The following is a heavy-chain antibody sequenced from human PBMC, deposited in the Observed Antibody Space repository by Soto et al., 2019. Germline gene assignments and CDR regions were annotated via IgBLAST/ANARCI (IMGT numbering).Heavy chain of an antibody. CDR1: GGSLSGYY. D-gene: IGHD3-9*01. J-gene: IGHJ4*02. CDR3: ARVPLRYFDWRPDS. V-gene: IGHV4-34*02. CDR2: VNHSGST. Sequence: QVQLQQWGAGLLKPSETLSLNCAVDGGSLSGYYWSLIRQPPGKGLEWIGEVNHSGSTHYTPSLDSRVTISVDTSSTPFSLKLSSVTDADTAIYCCARVPLRYFDWRPDSWGQGVLVPVST.